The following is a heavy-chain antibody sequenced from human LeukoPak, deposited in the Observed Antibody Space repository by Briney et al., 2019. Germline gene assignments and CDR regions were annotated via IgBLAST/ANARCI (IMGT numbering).Heavy chain of an antibody. CDR3: ASIVVVPAAAIDY. Sequence: SETLSLTCTVSGGSISSSSYYWGWIRQPPGKGLEWIGSIYYGGSTYYNPSLKSRVTISVDTSKNQFSLKLSSVTAADTAVYYCASIVVVPAAAIDYWGQGTLVTVSS. V-gene: IGHV4-39*01. J-gene: IGHJ4*02. D-gene: IGHD2-2*01. CDR2: IYYGGST. CDR1: GGSISSSSYY.